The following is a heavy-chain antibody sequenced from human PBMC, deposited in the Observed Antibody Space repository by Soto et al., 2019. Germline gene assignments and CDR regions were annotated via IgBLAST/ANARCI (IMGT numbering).Heavy chain of an antibody. V-gene: IGHV3-48*01. J-gene: IGHJ4*02. CDR2: MSRSSSTI. CDR1: GFTLSRYS. D-gene: IGHD3-16*01. Sequence: EVQLVESGGGLVQPGGSLRLSCVASGFTLSRYSMNWVRQAPGKGLEWVSYMSRSSSTIYYADSVKGRFTISRDNAENALYLQMNSLRAGDTAVYYCARDLAGGSPDYWGQGTRVTVSS. CDR3: ARDLAGGSPDY.